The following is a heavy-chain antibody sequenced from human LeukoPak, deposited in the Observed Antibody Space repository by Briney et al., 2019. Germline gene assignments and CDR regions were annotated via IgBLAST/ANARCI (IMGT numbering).Heavy chain of an antibody. Sequence: PSETLSLTCTVSGGSISSYYWSWIRQPAGKGLEWIGRIYTSGSTNYNPSLKSRVTMSVDTSKNQFSLKLSSVTAADTAVYYWARGYIGIKFITTFDYWGQGTLVTVSS. D-gene: IGHD3-22*01. CDR1: GGSISSYY. J-gene: IGHJ4*02. CDR2: IYTSGST. CDR3: ARGYIGIKFITTFDY. V-gene: IGHV4-4*07.